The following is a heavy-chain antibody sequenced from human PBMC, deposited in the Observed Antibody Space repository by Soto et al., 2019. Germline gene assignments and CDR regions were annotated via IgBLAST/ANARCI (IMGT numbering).Heavy chain of an antibody. D-gene: IGHD6-19*01. CDR2: FSATSENT. Sequence: EVQLLESGGGLVQPGGSLRLSCVGSGFFFSSYTMTWVRQAPGKGLEWVSSFSATSENTDYAYSVRGRFTISRDNSKNTLLLQMNSLTAEDTAMYYCAKARDQQWVRLPFDYWGQGILVIVSS. CDR3: AKARDQQWVRLPFDY. V-gene: IGHV3-23*01. CDR1: GFFFSSYT. J-gene: IGHJ4*02.